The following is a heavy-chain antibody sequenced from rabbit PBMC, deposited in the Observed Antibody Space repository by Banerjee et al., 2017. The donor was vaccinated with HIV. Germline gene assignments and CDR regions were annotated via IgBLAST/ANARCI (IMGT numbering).Heavy chain of an antibody. V-gene: IGHV1S40*01. CDR2: IYNGDGST. Sequence: QSLEESGGDLVKPEGSLTLTCTASGFSFSRYWMCWVRQAPGKGLEWIACIYNGDGSTYYASWAKGRFTISKTSSTTVTLQMTSLTAADTATYFCARGLVAGVLDLWGQGTLVTVS. CDR1: GFSFSRYW. CDR3: ARGLVAGVLDL. D-gene: IGHD3-3*01. J-gene: IGHJ4*01.